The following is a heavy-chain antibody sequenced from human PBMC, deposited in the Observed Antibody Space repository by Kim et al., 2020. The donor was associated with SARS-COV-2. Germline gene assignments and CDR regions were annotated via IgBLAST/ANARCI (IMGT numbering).Heavy chain of an antibody. V-gene: IGHV3-7*04. J-gene: IGHJ4*02. Sequence: RFTISRDNAKNSLYLQMNSLRAEDTAVYYCARVVLRYFDWLLGTPYYFDYWGQGTLVTVSS. CDR3: ARVVLRYFDWLLGTPYYFDY. D-gene: IGHD3-9*01.